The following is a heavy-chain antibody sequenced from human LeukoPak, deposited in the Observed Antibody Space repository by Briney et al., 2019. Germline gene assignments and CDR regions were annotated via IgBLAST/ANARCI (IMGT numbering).Heavy chain of an antibody. J-gene: IGHJ4*02. Sequence: GGSQRLSCVASGFTFSVAGMHWVRQAPGKGLEWVSAIIGNGASTYYTDSVKGRFTISRDNSKNTLYLQMNSLRAEDTGVYYRAKRTCSGTTCYPLDSWGRGTLVTVSS. CDR2: IIGNGAST. V-gene: IGHV3-23*01. CDR1: GFTFSVAG. D-gene: IGHD6-19*01. CDR3: AKRTCSGTTCYPLDS.